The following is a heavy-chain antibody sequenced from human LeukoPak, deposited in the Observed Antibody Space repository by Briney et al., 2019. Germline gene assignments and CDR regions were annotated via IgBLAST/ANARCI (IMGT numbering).Heavy chain of an antibody. CDR3: ARAEAEAAAGTPFDY. Sequence: SETLSLTCTVSGGSISSYYWSWIRQPPGKGLEWIGYIYYSGSTNYNPSLKSRVTISVDTSKNQFSLKLSSVTAADTAVYYCARAEAEAAAGTPFDYWGQGTLVTVSS. CDR1: GGSISSYY. V-gene: IGHV4-59*01. CDR2: IYYSGST. J-gene: IGHJ4*02. D-gene: IGHD6-13*01.